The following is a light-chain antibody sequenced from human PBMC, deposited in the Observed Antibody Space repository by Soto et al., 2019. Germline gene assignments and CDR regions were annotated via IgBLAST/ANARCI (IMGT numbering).Light chain of an antibody. CDR2: DDN. J-gene: IGLJ1*01. CDR1: DIESKS. V-gene: IGLV3-21*02. Sequence: SYELTQPPSMSVAPGQTARITCGGYDIESKSVHWYQQKPGQAPVLVVYDDNDRPSGIPERFSGSNSGNTATLTISRVEAGDEADYFCQLWDSSSDQPYVFGAGTQVTVL. CDR3: QLWDSSSDQPYV.